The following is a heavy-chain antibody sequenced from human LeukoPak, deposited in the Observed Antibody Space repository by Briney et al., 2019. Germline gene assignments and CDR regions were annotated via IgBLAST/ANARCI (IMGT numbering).Heavy chain of an antibody. Sequence: ASVKVSCKASGYTFTDYALHWVRQAPGQSLEWMGWITTGRGETRYSQEFQRRITFTRDTSASTVYMDLSDLRSEDTPVYYCARGGKQWRGGNYFDSWGQGTLVAVSS. CDR1: GYTFTDYA. D-gene: IGHD6-19*01. CDR3: ARGGKQWRGGNYFDS. J-gene: IGHJ4*02. CDR2: ITTGRGET. V-gene: IGHV1-3*03.